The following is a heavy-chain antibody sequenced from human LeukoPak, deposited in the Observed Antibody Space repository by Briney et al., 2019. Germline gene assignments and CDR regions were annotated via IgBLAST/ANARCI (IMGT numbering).Heavy chain of an antibody. CDR3: AREGGFGYDDAFDT. V-gene: IGHV3-21*01. Sequence: GGSLRLSCAASGFTFGSYSMNWVRQAPGKGLEWVSSISSSSSYIYYADSVKGRFTISRDNAKNSLYLQMNSLRAEDTAVYYCAREGGFGYDDAFDTWGHGTTVTVSS. D-gene: IGHD3-16*02. CDR2: ISSSSSYI. J-gene: IGHJ3*02. CDR1: GFTFGSYS.